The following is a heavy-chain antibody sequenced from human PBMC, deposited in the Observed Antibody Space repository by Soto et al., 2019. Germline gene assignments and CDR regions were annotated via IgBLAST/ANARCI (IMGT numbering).Heavy chain of an antibody. CDR3: AKVEGPAAAYYYYYYMDV. J-gene: IGHJ6*03. CDR2: ISGSGGST. V-gene: IGHV3-23*01. CDR1: GFTFSSYA. D-gene: IGHD2-2*01. Sequence: GGSLRLSCAASGFTFSSYAMSWVRQAPGKGLEWVSAISGSGGSTYYADSVKGRFTISRDNSKNTLYLQMNSLRAEDTAVYYCAKVEGPAAAYYYYYYMDVWGKGTTVTVSS.